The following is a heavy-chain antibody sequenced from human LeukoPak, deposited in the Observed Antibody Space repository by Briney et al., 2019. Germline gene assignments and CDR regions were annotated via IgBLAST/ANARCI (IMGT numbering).Heavy chain of an antibody. CDR3: ARAKKAVAGFFDY. CDR2: IYYSGST. CDR1: GDSISYY. Sequence: PSETLSLTCTVSGDSISYYWSWLRQPPGKGLEWIGYIYYSGSTNYNPSLKSRVTMSLDTSKNQLSLKLSSVTAADTAVYYCARAKKAVAGFFDYWGQGTLVTVSS. D-gene: IGHD6-19*01. J-gene: IGHJ4*02. V-gene: IGHV4-59*01.